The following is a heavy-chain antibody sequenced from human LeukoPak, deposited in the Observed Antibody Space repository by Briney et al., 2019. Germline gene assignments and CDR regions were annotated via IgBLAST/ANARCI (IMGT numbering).Heavy chain of an antibody. V-gene: IGHV1-18*01. Sequence: ASVKVSCKASGYTFTSYGISWVRQAPGQGLEWVGWISAYDGYTNYAQKLQGRVTMTIDTSTSTAYMEVRSLRSDDTAVYYCARVSQPYEIFTGSSHRLLEYWGQGTLVTVSS. J-gene: IGHJ4*02. CDR3: ARVSQPYEIFTGSSHRLLEY. D-gene: IGHD3-9*01. CDR1: GYTFTSYG. CDR2: ISAYDGYT.